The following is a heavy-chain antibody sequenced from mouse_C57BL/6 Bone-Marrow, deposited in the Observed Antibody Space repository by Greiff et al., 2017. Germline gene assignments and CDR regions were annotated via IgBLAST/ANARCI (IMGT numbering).Heavy chain of an antibody. V-gene: IGHV1-42*01. D-gene: IGHD1-1*01. Sequence: VQLKESGPELVKPGASVKISCKASGYSFTGYYMNWVKQSPEKSLEWIGEINPSTGGTTYNQKFKAKATLTVDKSSSTAYMQLKSLTSEDSAVYYCARRNLYYYGSSPFAYWGQGTLVTVSA. CDR3: ARRNLYYYGSSPFAY. CDR1: GYSFTGYY. CDR2: INPSTGGT. J-gene: IGHJ3*01.